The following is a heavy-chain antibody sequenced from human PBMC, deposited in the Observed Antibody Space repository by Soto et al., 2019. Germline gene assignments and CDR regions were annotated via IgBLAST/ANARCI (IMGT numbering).Heavy chain of an antibody. Sequence: EVQLVETGGGLIQPGGSLRLSCAASGLTVSSMSWVRQAPGKGLEWVSVIYSGGSTHYADSVKGRFTISRDNSKNTLYLQMNSLRAEDTDVYYCARPSVGPVDYWGQGTLVTVSS. J-gene: IGHJ4*02. CDR1: GLTVSS. CDR2: IYSGGST. V-gene: IGHV3-53*02. D-gene: IGHD1-26*01. CDR3: ARPSVGPVDY.